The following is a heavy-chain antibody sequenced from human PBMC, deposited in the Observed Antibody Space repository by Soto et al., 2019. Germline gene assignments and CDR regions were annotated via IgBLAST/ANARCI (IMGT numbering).Heavy chain of an antibody. CDR1: GFTFSPYA. D-gene: IGHD3-10*01. CDR3: AKGLRRLLRTQYYYGLDV. V-gene: IGHV3-23*01. Sequence: EVQLLASGGGLVQPGGSLRLSCAASGFTFSPYAMSWVRQGPGKGLEWVSSISGSGGSTNYADSVNGRFTVSRDNSKRTLSLQMNSLREEDTAIYYCAKGLRRLLRTQYYYGLDVWGRGTTVTVSS. CDR2: ISGSGGST. J-gene: IGHJ6*02.